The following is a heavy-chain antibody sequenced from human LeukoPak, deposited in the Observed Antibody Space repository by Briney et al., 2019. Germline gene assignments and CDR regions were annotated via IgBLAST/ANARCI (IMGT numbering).Heavy chain of an antibody. CDR1: GFTFSSYV. CDR3: AKRSGDYYYMDV. CDR2: ISYGGSNE. D-gene: IGHD3-10*01. J-gene: IGHJ6*03. V-gene: IGHV3-30*04. Sequence: GGSLRLSCAASGFTFSSYVMHWVRQAPGKGLEWVAIISYGGSNEYYADSVKGRFTISRDNSKNTLYLQMNSLRVEDTAVYYCAKRSGDYYYMDVWGKGTTVTVSS.